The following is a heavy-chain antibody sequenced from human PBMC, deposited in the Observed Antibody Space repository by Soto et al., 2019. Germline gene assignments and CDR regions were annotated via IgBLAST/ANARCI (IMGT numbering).Heavy chain of an antibody. CDR1: GLTFSDRY. D-gene: IGHD4-17*01. CDR2: IRKRINSYTT. J-gene: IGHJ4*02. CDR3: TTVTTVGYYFDY. V-gene: IGHV3-72*01. Sequence: PGGSLRLSCAASGLTFSDRYMDWVRQAPGKGLEWVGRIRKRINSYTTEYAASVKGRFTISRDDSTNSLYLQMSSLETEDTAVYYCTTVTTVGYYFDYWGQGTLVTVSS.